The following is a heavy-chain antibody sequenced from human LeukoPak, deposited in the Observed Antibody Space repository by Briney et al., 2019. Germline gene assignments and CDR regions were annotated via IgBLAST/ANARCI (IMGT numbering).Heavy chain of an antibody. J-gene: IGHJ4*02. CDR2: IYDSGST. CDR3: AKSGGYGLIDY. CDR1: GASLSGSGYY. V-gene: IGHV4-39*05. Sequence: SETPSLTCTVSGASLSGSGYYWGWIRQPPGKGLEWFGNIYDSGSTYYNASLQSRVTISIDTSKNQFSLRLSSVTAADTAMYYCAKSGGYGLIDYWGQGTLVTVSS. D-gene: IGHD1-26*01.